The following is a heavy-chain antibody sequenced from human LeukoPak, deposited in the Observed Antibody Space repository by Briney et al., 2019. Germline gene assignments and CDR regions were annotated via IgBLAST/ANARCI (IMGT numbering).Heavy chain of an antibody. J-gene: IGHJ5*02. V-gene: IGHV4-4*07. Sequence: SETLSLTCTVSGGSISSYDWSWIRQPAGKGLEWIGRIYTSGSTNYNPSLKSRVPLSVDTSKKHFSLKLSSVTAAETAVYYCASERIAVAGTLIWFDPWGEGSLVTVSS. D-gene: IGHD6-13*01. CDR1: GGSISSYD. CDR3: ASERIAVAGTLIWFDP. CDR2: IYTSGST.